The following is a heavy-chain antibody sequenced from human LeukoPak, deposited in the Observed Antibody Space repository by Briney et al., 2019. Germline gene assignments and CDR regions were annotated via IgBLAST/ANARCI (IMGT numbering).Heavy chain of an antibody. V-gene: IGHV4-59*12. J-gene: IGHJ5*02. CDR2: IYYSGST. Sequence: SETLSLTCTVSGGSISSYYWSWIRQPPGKGLEWIGYIYYSGSTNYNPSLKSRVTISVDTSKNQFSLKLSSVTAADTAVYYCARGRPRTWFDPWGQGTLVTVSS. CDR1: GGSISSYY. D-gene: IGHD1-14*01. CDR3: ARGRPRTWFDP.